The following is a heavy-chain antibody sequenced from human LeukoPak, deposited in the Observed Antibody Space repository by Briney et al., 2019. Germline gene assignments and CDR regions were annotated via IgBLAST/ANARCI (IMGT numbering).Heavy chain of an antibody. Sequence: GGSLRLSCAASGFTFSGYWMSWVRQAPGKGLEWVANIKQDGSEKYYVDSVEGRFHISRDNAKNSLYLQMNSLRAEDTAVYYCARADILTGYCNPDYWGQGTLVTVSS. CDR1: GFTFSGYW. J-gene: IGHJ4*02. CDR3: ARADILTGYCNPDY. V-gene: IGHV3-7*01. CDR2: IKQDGSEK. D-gene: IGHD3-9*01.